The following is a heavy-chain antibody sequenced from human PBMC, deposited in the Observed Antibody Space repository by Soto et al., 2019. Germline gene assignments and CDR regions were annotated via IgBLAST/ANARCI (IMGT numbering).Heavy chain of an antibody. CDR1: GGSFNSFS. CDR2: IIPMSGRP. CDR3: TRRGRESANWFDP. V-gene: IGHV1-69*06. J-gene: IGHJ5*02. Sequence: QVQLVQSGAEVKTPGSSVKVSCKASGGSFNSFSIDWVRQAPGQGLEWMGGIIPMSGRPNYAQRFQGRATFSADKSPNAVYMEVNRLTYEDTAVYYCTRRGRESANWFDPWGQGTLVTVSS.